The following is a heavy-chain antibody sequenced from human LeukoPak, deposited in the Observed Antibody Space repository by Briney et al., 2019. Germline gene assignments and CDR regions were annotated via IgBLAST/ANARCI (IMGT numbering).Heavy chain of an antibody. CDR3: ARDQRYCSSSSCPWEPFDY. Sequence: PGGSLRLSCAASGFTFSSYWMSWVRQAPGKGLEWVANMKQDGSEKYYVDSVKGRFTISRDNAKNSLYLQMNSLRAEDTAVYYCARDQRYCSSSSCPWEPFDYWGQGTLVTVSS. D-gene: IGHD2-2*01. CDR1: GFTFSSYW. V-gene: IGHV3-7*05. J-gene: IGHJ4*02. CDR2: MKQDGSEK.